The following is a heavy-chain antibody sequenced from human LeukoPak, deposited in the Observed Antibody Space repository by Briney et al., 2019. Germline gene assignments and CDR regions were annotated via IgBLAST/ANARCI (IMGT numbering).Heavy chain of an antibody. V-gene: IGHV1-18*01. D-gene: IGHD3-16*01. CDR1: GYTFTRNG. J-gene: IGHJ4*02. Sequence: GASLTVSFKPSGYTFTRNGISWMRQAPGQGVEWMGWVSANSGNTNYAQKFQGRVTMTADTSTSTAYMELRSLRSDDTAVYYCARDVNYAFDYWGQGTLVTVSS. CDR3: ARDVNYAFDY. CDR2: VSANSGNT.